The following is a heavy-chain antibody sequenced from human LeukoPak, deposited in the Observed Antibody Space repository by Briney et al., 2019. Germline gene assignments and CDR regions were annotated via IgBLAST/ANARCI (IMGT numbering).Heavy chain of an antibody. CDR2: VHTSGST. V-gene: IGHV4-4*07. J-gene: IGHJ4*02. CDR3: ARDGGGNRIFDY. CDR1: GASIHTYY. Sequence: SETLSLTCDVSGASIHTYYFSWIRQSAGEGLEWIGRVHTSGSTTYNPSLKSRITLSQDTSKNQIYLRLTSVTAADTAVYFCARDGGGNRIFDYWGQGILVTVSS. D-gene: IGHD4-23*01.